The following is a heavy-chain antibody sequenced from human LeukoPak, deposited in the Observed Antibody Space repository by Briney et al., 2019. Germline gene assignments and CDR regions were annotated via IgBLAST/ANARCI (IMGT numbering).Heavy chain of an antibody. CDR2: ISAYNGNT. CDR1: GYTFTSYG. CDR3: ARATTGYSSSWYDLFHYYYMDV. V-gene: IGHV1-18*01. J-gene: IGHJ6*03. D-gene: IGHD6-13*01. Sequence: GASVKVSCKASGYTFTSYGISWVRQAPGQGLEWMGWISAYNGNTNYAQKLQGRVTMTTDTSTSTAYMELRSLRSNDTAVYYCARATTGYSSSWYDLFHYYYMDVWGKGTTVTISS.